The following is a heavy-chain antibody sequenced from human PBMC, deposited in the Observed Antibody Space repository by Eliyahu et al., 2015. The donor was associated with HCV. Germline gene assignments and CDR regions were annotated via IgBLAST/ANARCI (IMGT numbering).Heavy chain of an antibody. CDR3: ARVRKDGYNWGRWFDP. J-gene: IGHJ5*02. CDR1: GYTFXSYG. CDR2: ISAYNGNT. V-gene: IGHV1-18*01. D-gene: IGHD5-24*01. Sequence: QVQLVQSGAEMKKPGASVKVXCKASGYTFXSYGIXWVRQAPGQGLEWMGWISAYNGNTNYAXKLQGRVTMTTDTSTSIAYMELRSLRSDDTAVYYCARVRKDGYNWGRWFDPWGQGTLVTVSS.